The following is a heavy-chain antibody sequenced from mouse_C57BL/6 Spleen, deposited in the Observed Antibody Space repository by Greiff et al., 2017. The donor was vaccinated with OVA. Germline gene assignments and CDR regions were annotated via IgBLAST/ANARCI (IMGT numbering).Heavy chain of an antibody. J-gene: IGHJ4*01. CDR2: IHPNSGST. Sequence: VQLQQSGAELVKPGASVKLSCKASGYTFTSYWMHWVKQRPGQGLEWIGMIHPNSGSTNYNEKFKSKATLTVDKSSSTAYMQLSSLTSEDSAVYYCARAYPHAMDYWGQGTSVTVSS. CDR1: GYTFTSYW. CDR3: ARAYPHAMDY. V-gene: IGHV1-64*01.